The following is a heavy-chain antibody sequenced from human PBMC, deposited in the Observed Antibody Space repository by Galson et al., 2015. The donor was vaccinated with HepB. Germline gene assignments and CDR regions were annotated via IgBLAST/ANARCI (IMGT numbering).Heavy chain of an antibody. CDR1: GFKFNVYG. CDR2: IWNDGSER. J-gene: IGHJ6*02. D-gene: IGHD5-18*01. V-gene: IGHV3-33*01. Sequence: SLRLSCAASGFKFNVYGVHWVRQAPGKGLQWVAIIWNDGSERHYADAVKGRVTISRDNSKDTLFLQMDSLRAEDTAVYYCAREAKWIQLWAPIERGGMDVWGQGTTVTVPS. CDR3: AREAKWIQLWAPIERGGMDV.